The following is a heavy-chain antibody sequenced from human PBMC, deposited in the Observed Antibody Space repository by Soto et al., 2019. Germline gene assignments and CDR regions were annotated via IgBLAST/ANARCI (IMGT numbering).Heavy chain of an antibody. D-gene: IGHD7-27*01. V-gene: IGHV3-23*01. CDR2: ITHSGGST. Sequence: EVQLLESGGDLVQPGGSLRLSCAASGFTFSSYVMRWVRQAPGKGLEWVSGITHSGGSTYYADSVKGRFTISRDNSRNTLYLQMTSLRAEDTAVYYCARAHPNWGPLDHWGQGALVTVSS. CDR1: GFTFSSYV. CDR3: ARAHPNWGPLDH. J-gene: IGHJ4*02.